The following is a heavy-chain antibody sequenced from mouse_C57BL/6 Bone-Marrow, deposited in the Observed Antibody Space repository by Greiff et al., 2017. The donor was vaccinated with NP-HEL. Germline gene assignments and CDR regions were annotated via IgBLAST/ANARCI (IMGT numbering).Heavy chain of an antibody. D-gene: IGHD2-5*01. Sequence: QVQLQQSGAELVRPGASVTLSCKASGYTFTDYEMHWVEQTPVHGLEWIGAIDPETGGTAYNQKFKGKAILTADKSSSTAYMELLSLTSEDSAVYYCTEPAYYSKGGYFDVWGTGTTVTVSS. CDR3: TEPAYYSKGGYFDV. J-gene: IGHJ1*03. CDR1: GYTFTDYE. CDR2: IDPETGGT. V-gene: IGHV1-15*01.